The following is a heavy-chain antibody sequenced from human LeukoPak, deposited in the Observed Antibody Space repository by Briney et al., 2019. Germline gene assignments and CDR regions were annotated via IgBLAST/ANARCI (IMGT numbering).Heavy chain of an antibody. CDR3: TRLIQLSYGEYYFDY. CDR2: IYYSGST. Sequence: KSSETLSLTCTVSGGSISSSSYYWGWIRQPPGKGLEWIGSIYYSGSTYYNPSLKSRVTISVDTSKNQFSLKLSSVTAADTAVYYCTRLIQLSYGEYYFDYWGQGTLVTVSS. J-gene: IGHJ4*02. CDR1: GGSISSSSYY. V-gene: IGHV4-39*01. D-gene: IGHD5-18*01.